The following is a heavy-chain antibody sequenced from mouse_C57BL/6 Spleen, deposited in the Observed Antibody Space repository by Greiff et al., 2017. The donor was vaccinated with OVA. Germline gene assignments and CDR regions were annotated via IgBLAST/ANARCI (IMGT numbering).Heavy chain of an antibody. CDR3: ARDPLLLRSHAMDY. D-gene: IGHD1-1*01. CDR2: ISDGGSYT. V-gene: IGHV5-4*01. Sequence: EVQLEESGGGLVKPGGSLKLSCAASGFTFSSYAMSWVRQTPEKRLEWVATISDGGSYTYYPDNVKGRFTISRDNAKNNLYLQMSHLKSEDTAMYYCARDPLLLRSHAMDYWGQGTSVTVSS. CDR1: GFTFSSYA. J-gene: IGHJ4*01.